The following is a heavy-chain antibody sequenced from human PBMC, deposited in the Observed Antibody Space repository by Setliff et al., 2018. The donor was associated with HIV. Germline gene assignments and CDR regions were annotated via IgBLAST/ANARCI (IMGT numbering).Heavy chain of an antibody. D-gene: IGHD2-15*01. CDR3: ATGPPYCSGGSCYSALHH. Sequence: SVKVSCKASRGTFTSYAFSWVRLAPGQGLEWMGGIIAILSIPSYAQKFQGRVTITADKSTGTAYMELKSLRSEDTAVYYCATGPPYCSGGSCYSALHHWGQGTLVTVSS. V-gene: IGHV1-69*10. CDR2: IIAILSIP. CDR1: RGTFTSYA. J-gene: IGHJ1*01.